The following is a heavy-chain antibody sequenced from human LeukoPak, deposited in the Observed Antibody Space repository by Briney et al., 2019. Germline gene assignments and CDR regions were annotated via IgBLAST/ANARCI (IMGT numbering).Heavy chain of an antibody. V-gene: IGHV1-2*06. D-gene: IGHD3-22*01. J-gene: IGHJ4*02. CDR2: INPNSGGT. CDR1: GYTFTGYY. CDR3: ARASGATYYYDSSGYYYPDY. Sequence: ASAKVSCKASGYTFTGYYMHWVRQAPGQGLEWMGRINPNSGGTNYAQKFQGRVTMTRDTSISTAYMELSRLRPDDTAVYYCARASGATYYYDSSGYYYPDYWGQGTLVAVSS.